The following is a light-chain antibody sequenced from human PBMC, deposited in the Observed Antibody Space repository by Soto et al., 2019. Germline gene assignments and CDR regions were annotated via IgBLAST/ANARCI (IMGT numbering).Light chain of an antibody. CDR1: QSISSS. V-gene: IGKV1-39*01. J-gene: IGKJ2*01. Sequence: DIQMTQSPSSLSASVGDRVTITCRASQSISSSLNWYQQKPGKAPRLLIYAASNLQSGVPSRFSGSGSGTDFTLTISSLQPEDFATYSCQQSYSTPYTFGQGTKLEIK. CDR3: QQSYSTPYT. CDR2: AAS.